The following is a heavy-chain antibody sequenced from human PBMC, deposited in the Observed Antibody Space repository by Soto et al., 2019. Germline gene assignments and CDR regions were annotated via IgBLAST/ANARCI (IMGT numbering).Heavy chain of an antibody. CDR3: AGAVVVVYGMDV. Sequence: ASVKVSCKASGYTFTGYYMHWVRQAPGQGLEGMGWINPNSGGTNYAQKFQGRVTMTRDTSISTAYMELSRLRSDDTAVYYCAGAVVVVYGMDVWGQGTTVTVSS. D-gene: IGHD2-15*01. V-gene: IGHV1-2*02. J-gene: IGHJ6*02. CDR1: GYTFTGYY. CDR2: INPNSGGT.